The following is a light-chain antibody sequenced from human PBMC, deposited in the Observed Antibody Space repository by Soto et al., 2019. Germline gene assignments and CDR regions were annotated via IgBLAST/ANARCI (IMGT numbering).Light chain of an antibody. CDR3: DQSNNWPYT. CDR1: QSVSDN. CDR2: GAS. J-gene: IGKJ2*01. V-gene: IGKV3-15*01. Sequence: VMTQSPATLSVSPGERVTLSCRASQSVSDNLAWYQQKPGQAPRLLIYGASTRATGIPARFSGSGSGTEFTLTIGSLQSEDFAVYFCDQSNNWPYTFGQGTKLDIK.